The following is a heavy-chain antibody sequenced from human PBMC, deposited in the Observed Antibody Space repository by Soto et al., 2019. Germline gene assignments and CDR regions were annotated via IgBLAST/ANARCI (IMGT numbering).Heavy chain of an antibody. V-gene: IGHV4-39*07. Sequence: PSETLSLTCTVSGGSFSISGYHWGWVRQPPGNNMEWIASVDYSGSTYYNPSLKSRVTISVDTSKNQFSLKLSSVTAADTAVYYFARDVAPSWMGGFNYYMDVWGKGTTVTVSS. J-gene: IGHJ6*03. CDR1: GGSFSISGYH. CDR3: ARDVAPSWMGGFNYYMDV. CDR2: VDYSGST. D-gene: IGHD1-1*01.